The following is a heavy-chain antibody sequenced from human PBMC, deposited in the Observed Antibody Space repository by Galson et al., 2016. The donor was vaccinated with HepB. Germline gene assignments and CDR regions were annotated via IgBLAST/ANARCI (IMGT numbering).Heavy chain of an antibody. CDR3: AKDSPYSSGWSTY. V-gene: IGHV3-21*05. CDR2: ISSSSSYI. J-gene: IGHJ4*02. Sequence: SLRLSCAASGFTFSSYSMNWVRQAPGKGLEWVSYISSSSSYIYYADSVKGRFTISRDNAKNSLCLQMNSLRAEDTALYYCAKDSPYSSGWSTYWGQGTLVTVSS. CDR1: GFTFSSYS. D-gene: IGHD6-19*01.